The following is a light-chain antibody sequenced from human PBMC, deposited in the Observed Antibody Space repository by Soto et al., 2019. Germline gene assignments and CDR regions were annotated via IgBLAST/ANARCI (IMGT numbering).Light chain of an antibody. V-gene: IGLV2-23*01. CDR1: VGL. Sequence: QSALTQPASESGSPGQSITISCTGTVGLVSWYQQHPGKVPKLIIYDDTKRPSGVSSRFSGSKSGNTASLTISGLQTEDEADYYCCLYVGGRTYLFGTGTKVAVL. CDR2: DDT. J-gene: IGLJ1*01. CDR3: CLYVGGRTYL.